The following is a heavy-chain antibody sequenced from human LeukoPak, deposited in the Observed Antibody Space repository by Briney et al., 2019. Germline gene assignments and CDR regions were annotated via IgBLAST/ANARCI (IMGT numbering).Heavy chain of an antibody. CDR1: GFTFSSYS. V-gene: IGHV3-30*03. J-gene: IGHJ4*02. D-gene: IGHD3-22*01. Sequence: PGGSLRLSCAASGFTFSSYSMNWVRQAPGKGLEWVAVISYDGSNKYYADSVKGRFTISRDNSKNTLYLQMNSLRAEDTAVYYCARTTEDYDSSGYYNAPFDYWGQGTLVTVSS. CDR3: ARTTEDYDSSGYYNAPFDY. CDR2: ISYDGSNK.